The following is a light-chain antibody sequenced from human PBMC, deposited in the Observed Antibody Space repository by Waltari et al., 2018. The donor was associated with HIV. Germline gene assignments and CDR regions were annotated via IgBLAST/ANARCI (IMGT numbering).Light chain of an antibody. Sequence: QSALTQPPSASGSPGQSVPLSCTGTNSDIGTYDYVSWYQQHPGKAPKLVISEVTKRPSGVSDRFSGSKSGNTAFLTVSGLRAEDEADYYCSSFANRDGFYVLFGGGTRLTVL. CDR2: EVT. CDR3: SSFANRDGFYVL. V-gene: IGLV2-8*01. CDR1: NSDIGTYDY. J-gene: IGLJ2*01.